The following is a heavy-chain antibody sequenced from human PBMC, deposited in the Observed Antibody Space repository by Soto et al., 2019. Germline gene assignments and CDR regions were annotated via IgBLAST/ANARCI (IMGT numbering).Heavy chain of an antibody. CDR3: ARDTGYGAPNWFDP. D-gene: IGHD4-17*01. CDR1: GFNFSTFS. V-gene: IGHV3-48*01. J-gene: IGHJ5*02. CDR2: ISGSSSTI. Sequence: GGSLRLSCAASGFNFSTFSMNWVRQAPGKGLEWLSYISGSSSTIYYADSVKGRFTISRDNAKNSLYLQMNSLRAEDTAVFYCARDTGYGAPNWFDPWGQGTLVTVSS.